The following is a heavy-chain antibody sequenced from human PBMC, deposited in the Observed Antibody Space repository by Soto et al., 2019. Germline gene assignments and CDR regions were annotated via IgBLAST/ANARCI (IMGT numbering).Heavy chain of an antibody. V-gene: IGHV1-69*01. CDR1: GGTFSSYA. D-gene: IGHD3-22*01. Sequence: QVQLVQSGAEVKKPGSSVKVSCKASGGTFSSYAISWVRQAPGQGLEWMGGIIPIFGTANYAQKFQGRVTITADESTSTAYMELSSLRSEGTAVYYCARDEPSYYDSSGYYMRYWGQGTLVTVSS. CDR2: IIPIFGTA. CDR3: ARDEPSYYDSSGYYMRY. J-gene: IGHJ4*02.